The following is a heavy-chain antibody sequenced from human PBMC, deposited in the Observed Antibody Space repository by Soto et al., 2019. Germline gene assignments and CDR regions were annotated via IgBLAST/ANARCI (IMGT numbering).Heavy chain of an antibody. D-gene: IGHD2-2*01. V-gene: IGHV3-23*01. CDR1: GFTFSTYA. CDR2: ISGSGGST. Sequence: GGSLRLSCAASGFTFSTYAMSWVRQAPGKGLEWVSAISGSGGSTYYADSVKGRFTISRDNSKNTLFLQMNSLRAEDTAVYYCATRRDASYYYYGMDVWGQGTTVTVSS. CDR3: ATRRDASYYYYGMDV. J-gene: IGHJ6*02.